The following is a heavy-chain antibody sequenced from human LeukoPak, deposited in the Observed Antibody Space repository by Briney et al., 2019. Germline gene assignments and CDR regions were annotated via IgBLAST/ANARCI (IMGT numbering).Heavy chain of an antibody. V-gene: IGHV3-49*04. D-gene: IGHD3-10*01. Sequence: GGSLRLSCTGSGFTFGDYGMSWVRQAPGKGLEWVGFIRSKAYYGTTDYAASVKGRFTISRDDSKSIAYLQMNSLKTEDTAVYYCTRDYYHGSGSYYGYWGQETRVTV. CDR3: TRDYYHGSGSYYGY. CDR1: GFTFGDYG. CDR2: IRSKAYYGTT. J-gene: IGHJ4*02.